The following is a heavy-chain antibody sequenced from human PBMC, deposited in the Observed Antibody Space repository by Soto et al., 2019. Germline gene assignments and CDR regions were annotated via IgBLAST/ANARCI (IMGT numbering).Heavy chain of an antibody. V-gene: IGHV4-39*01. D-gene: IGHD3-22*01. J-gene: IGHJ5*02. Sequence: SETLSLTCTVSGGSISSSNYYWGWIRQPPGKGLEWIGSINYSGSTYYKPSLNSRVTISVDTSKIQFSLKLSSVTAADTALYYCARHKRVYDYDSSGYLNWFDRWGQGALVTASS. CDR2: INYSGST. CDR1: GGSISSSNYY. CDR3: ARHKRVYDYDSSGYLNWFDR.